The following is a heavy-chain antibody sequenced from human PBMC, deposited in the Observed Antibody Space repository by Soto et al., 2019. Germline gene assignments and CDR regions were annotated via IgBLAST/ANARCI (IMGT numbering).Heavy chain of an antibody. CDR3: ARDNSAANGVLDH. CDR2: INPSARSA. CDR1: GYTFTNYY. Sequence: ASVKVSCKASGYTFTNYYLHWVRQAPGQGLEWVGMINPSARSASYAQKLRGRLTMDRDTSTTTVYMELSRLTFEDTAVYFCARDNSAANGVLDHWGQGTLVTV. V-gene: IGHV1-46*04. J-gene: IGHJ4*02. D-gene: IGHD1-1*01.